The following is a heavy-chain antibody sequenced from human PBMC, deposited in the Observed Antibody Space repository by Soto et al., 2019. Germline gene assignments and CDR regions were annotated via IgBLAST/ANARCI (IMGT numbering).Heavy chain of an antibody. J-gene: IGHJ5*02. D-gene: IGHD4-17*01. V-gene: IGHV3-23*01. Sequence: PGGSLRLSCSDSGFTFRNYAMTWARQAPGKGLEWVSSLLRSGSSAYYADSVRGRFTISSDTSANSLYLQMDNLRAEDTAIYYCAKDAISGDGIWLMDSWGQGTVVTVSS. CDR2: LLRSGSSA. CDR1: GFTFRNYA. CDR3: AKDAISGDGIWLMDS.